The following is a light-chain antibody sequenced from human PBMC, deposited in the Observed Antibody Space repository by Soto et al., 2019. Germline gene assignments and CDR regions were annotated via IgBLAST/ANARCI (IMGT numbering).Light chain of an antibody. J-gene: IGLJ2*01. CDR1: SSDVGGYNY. V-gene: IGLV2-14*01. CDR2: AVS. Sequence: QSALTQPASVSGSPGQSITISCTGTSSDVGGYNYVSWYQQHPGKAPKLMIYAVSNRPSGVSNRFSGSKSGNTASLTISGLQAEDDADYYCSSYTSSSTRLFGGGTKLTVL. CDR3: SSYTSSSTRL.